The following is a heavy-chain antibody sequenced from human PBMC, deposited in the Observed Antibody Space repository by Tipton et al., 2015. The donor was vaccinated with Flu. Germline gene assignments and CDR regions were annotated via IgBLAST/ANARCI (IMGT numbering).Heavy chain of an antibody. Sequence: LVKPTQTLSLTCVISGDSASSNGATWDWIRQSPSRGLEWLGKTYQRSMWHHIYAVSVKGRISITPDTSKNQFSLQLNSVTPEDTAVYYCARGSGSGPKDWFDPWGQGTQVAVSA. J-gene: IGHJ5*02. V-gene: IGHV6-1*01. D-gene: IGHD3-10*01. CDR2: TYQRSMWHH. CDR1: GDSASSNGAT. CDR3: ARGSGSGPKDWFDP.